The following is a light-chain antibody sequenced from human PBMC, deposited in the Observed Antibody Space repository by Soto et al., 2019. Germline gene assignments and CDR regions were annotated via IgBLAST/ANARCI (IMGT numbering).Light chain of an antibody. J-gene: IGKJ5*01. CDR2: GAS. CDR1: QSVSSSY. V-gene: IGKV3-20*01. CDR3: QQYGSSIP. Sequence: EIVLTQSPGNLSLSPGERATLSCRASQSVSSSYLAWYQQKPGQAPRLLIYGASSRATGIPDRFSGSGSGTDFTLTISRLEPEDFAVYYCQQYGSSIPFGQGTRLENK.